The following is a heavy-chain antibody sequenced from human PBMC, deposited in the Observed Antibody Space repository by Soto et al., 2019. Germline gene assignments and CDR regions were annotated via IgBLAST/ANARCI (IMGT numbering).Heavy chain of an antibody. V-gene: IGHV3-23*01. CDR3: AKSRVAVAGYRDYYYYGMDV. Sequence: GGSLRLSCAASGFTFSSYAMSWVRQAPGKGLEWVSAISGSGGSTYYADSVKGRFTISRDNSKNTLYLQMNSLRAVDTAVYYCAKSRVAVAGYRDYYYYGMDVWGQGTTVTVSS. J-gene: IGHJ6*02. CDR2: ISGSGGST. D-gene: IGHD6-19*01. CDR1: GFTFSSYA.